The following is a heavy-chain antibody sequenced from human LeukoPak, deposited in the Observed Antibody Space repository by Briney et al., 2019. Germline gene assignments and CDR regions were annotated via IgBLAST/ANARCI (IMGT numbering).Heavy chain of an antibody. CDR2: ISSSSSNI. CDR3: ARDGAAPYYYYYYYMDV. D-gene: IGHD2-15*01. CDR1: GFTFSSYS. Sequence: GGSLRLSCAVSGFTFSSYSMNWVRQAPGKGLEWVSYISSSSSNIYYADSVKGRFTISRDNAKNSLYLQMNSLRAEDTAVYYCARDGAAPYYYYYYYMDVWGKGTTVTISS. V-gene: IGHV3-48*01. J-gene: IGHJ6*03.